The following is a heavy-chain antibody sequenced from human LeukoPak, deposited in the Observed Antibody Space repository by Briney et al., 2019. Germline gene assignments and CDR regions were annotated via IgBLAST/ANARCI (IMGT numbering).Heavy chain of an antibody. V-gene: IGHV1-18*01. CDR3: ARDRDSSGWPGLFDY. J-gene: IGHJ4*02. Sequence: ASVKVSCKASGYTFTSYGISWVRQAPGQGLEWMGWISTYNGNTNYAQKLQGRVTMTTDTSTSTAYTELRSLRSDDTAVYYCARDRDSSGWPGLFDYWGQGTLVTVSS. CDR2: ISTYNGNT. D-gene: IGHD6-19*01. CDR1: GYTFTSYG.